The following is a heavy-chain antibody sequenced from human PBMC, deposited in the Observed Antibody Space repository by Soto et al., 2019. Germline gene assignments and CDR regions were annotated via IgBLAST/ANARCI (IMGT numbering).Heavy chain of an antibody. J-gene: IGHJ4*02. CDR3: ARSYYYDSSGYYFPLDY. CDR1: GFTFSSYA. Sequence: ESGGGLVQPGGSLRLSCAASGFTFSSYAMSWVRQAPGKGLEWVSAISGSGGSTYYADSVKGRFTISRDNSKNTLYLQMNSLRAEDTAVYYCARSYYYDSSGYYFPLDYWGQGTLVTVSS. V-gene: IGHV3-23*01. D-gene: IGHD3-22*01. CDR2: ISGSGGST.